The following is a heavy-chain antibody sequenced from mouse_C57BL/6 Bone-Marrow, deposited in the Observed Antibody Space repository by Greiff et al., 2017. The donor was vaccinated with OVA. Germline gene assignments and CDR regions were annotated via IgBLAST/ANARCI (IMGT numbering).Heavy chain of an antibody. J-gene: IGHJ2*01. CDR2: IDPENGDT. V-gene: IGHV14-4*01. CDR1: GFNIKDDY. D-gene: IGHD5-1-1*01. Sequence: EVMLVESGAELVRPGASVKLSCTASGFNIKDDYMHWVKQRPEQGLEWIGWIDPENGDTEYASKFQGKATITADTSSNTAYLQLSSLTSEDTAVYYCTLYPIPFSFDYWGQGTTLTVSS. CDR3: TLYPIPFSFDY.